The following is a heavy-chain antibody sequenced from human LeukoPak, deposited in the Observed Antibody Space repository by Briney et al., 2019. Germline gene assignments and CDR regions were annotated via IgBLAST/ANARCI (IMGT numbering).Heavy chain of an antibody. CDR2: IIPIFGAP. Sequence: SVKVSCKASGGTFSSYVIDWVRQPPGQGLEWMGRIIPIFGAPNYAQKLQGRVTMTTDTSTSTAYMELRSLRSDDTAVYYCARARGGSGWDYFDYWGQGTLVTVSS. J-gene: IGHJ4*02. V-gene: IGHV1-69*05. D-gene: IGHD6-19*01. CDR3: ARARGGSGWDYFDY. CDR1: GGTFSSYV.